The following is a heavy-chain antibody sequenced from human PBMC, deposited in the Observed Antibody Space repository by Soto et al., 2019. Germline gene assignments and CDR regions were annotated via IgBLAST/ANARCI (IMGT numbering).Heavy chain of an antibody. CDR1: GFTFSSYV. Sequence: GGSLRLSCAASGFTFSSYVMSWVRQAPGKGLEWVSAISGSGGSTYYADSVKGRFTISRDNSKNTLYLQMNSPRAEDTAVYYCAKVAPLYYYDSSGYYFDYWGQGTLVTVSS. J-gene: IGHJ4*02. V-gene: IGHV3-23*01. CDR2: ISGSGGST. CDR3: AKVAPLYYYDSSGYYFDY. D-gene: IGHD3-22*01.